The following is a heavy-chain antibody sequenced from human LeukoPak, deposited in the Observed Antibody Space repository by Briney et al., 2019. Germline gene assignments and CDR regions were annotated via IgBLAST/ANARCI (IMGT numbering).Heavy chain of an antibody. J-gene: IGHJ3*02. D-gene: IGHD5-18*01. CDR2: IRSKANGGTT. CDR3: TRDPFTAMVSRDAFDI. CDR1: GFTFGDYA. Sequence: PGGSLRLSCTASGFTFGDYAMSWFRQAPGKGLEWVGFIRSKANGGTTEYAASVKGRFTISRDDSKSIAYLQMNSLKTEDTAVYYCTRDPFTAMVSRDAFDIWGQGTMVTVSS. V-gene: IGHV3-49*03.